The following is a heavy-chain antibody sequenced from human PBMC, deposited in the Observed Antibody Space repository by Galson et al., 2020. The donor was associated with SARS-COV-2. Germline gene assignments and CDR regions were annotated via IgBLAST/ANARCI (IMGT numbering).Heavy chain of an antibody. CDR2: ISYDGSNK. CDR1: GFTFSSYG. J-gene: IGHJ6*02. V-gene: IGHV3-30*18. CDR3: AKDPHYYDILTGYLSRSDRRRRDYYGMDV. Sequence: QLGESLKISCAASGFTFSSYGTHWVRQAPGKGLEWVAVISYDGSNKYYADSVKGRFTISRDNSKNTLYLQMNSLRAEDTAVYYCAKDPHYYDILTGYLSRSDRRRRDYYGMDVWGQGTTVTVSS. D-gene: IGHD3-9*01.